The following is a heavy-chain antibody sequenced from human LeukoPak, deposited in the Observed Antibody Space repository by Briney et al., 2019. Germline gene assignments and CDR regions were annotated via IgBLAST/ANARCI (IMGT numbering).Heavy chain of an antibody. CDR1: RFTFSSYA. CDR3: ARGIAARPRLGDAFDI. J-gene: IGHJ3*02. D-gene: IGHD6-6*01. CDR2: ISSSSSYI. V-gene: IGHV3-21*01. Sequence: GGSLRLSCAASRFTFSSYAMSWVRQAPGKGLEWVSSISSSSSYIYYADSVKGRFTISRDNAKNSLYLQMNSLRAEDTAVYYCARGIAARPRLGDAFDIWGQGTMVTVSS.